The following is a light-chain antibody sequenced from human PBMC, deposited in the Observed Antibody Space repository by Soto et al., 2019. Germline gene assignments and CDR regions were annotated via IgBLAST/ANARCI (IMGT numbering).Light chain of an antibody. Sequence: DIQRTQSPSTLSASVEDRVTITCRASQSISSWLAWYQQKPGKAPKLLIYKASSLESGVPSRFSGSGSGTEFTLTISSLQPDDFTPYYCQQDTSYPRTFGQGTNVDIK. J-gene: IGKJ1*01. V-gene: IGKV1-5*03. CDR3: QQDTSYPRT. CDR2: KAS. CDR1: QSISSW.